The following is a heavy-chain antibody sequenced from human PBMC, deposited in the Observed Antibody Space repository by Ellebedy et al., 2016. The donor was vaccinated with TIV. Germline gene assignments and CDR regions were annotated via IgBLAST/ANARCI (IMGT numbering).Heavy chain of an antibody. CDR1: GFTFSNYW. D-gene: IGHD3-16*01. J-gene: IGHJ4*02. CDR2: IYNDGSST. V-gene: IGHV3-74*01. CDR3: VRDGSYDYGDY. Sequence: GESLKISCAASGFTFSNYWMHWVRQAPGKGLVWVSRIYNDGSSTSYADSVEGRFTLSRDNPKNTVYLQMDSLRVEDTAVYYCVRDGSYDYGDYWGQGTVVTVSS.